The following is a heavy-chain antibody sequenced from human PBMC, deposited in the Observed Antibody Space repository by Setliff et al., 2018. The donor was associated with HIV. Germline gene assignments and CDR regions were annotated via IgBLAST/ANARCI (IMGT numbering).Heavy chain of an antibody. V-gene: IGHV1-69*05. CDR2: IIPMFGTG. Sequence: VKVSCKASGGTFSSYGISWVRQAPGQGLEWMGAIIPMFGTGFYAQKFQGRVTITTDESRTTSYMELSSLRFEDTAVYFCARVAHSSSYHYYGMDVWG. J-gene: IGHJ6*01. CDR1: GGTFSSYG. D-gene: IGHD6-19*01. CDR3: ARVAHSSSYHYYGMDV.